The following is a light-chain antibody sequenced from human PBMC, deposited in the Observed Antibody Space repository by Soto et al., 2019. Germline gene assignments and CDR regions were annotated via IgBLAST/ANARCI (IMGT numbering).Light chain of an antibody. CDR2: YAS. J-gene: IGKJ3*01. CDR3: QQYENLPRFL. Sequence: DIQMTQSPSSLSASVGDRVTITCLASHDIGNYLNWYQQKPGKAPKLLIYYASNLETGVSSRFSGSGSVTDFTFTISSLQPEDIATYFCQQYENLPRFLFGPGTKVDIK. CDR1: HDIGNY. V-gene: IGKV1-33*01.